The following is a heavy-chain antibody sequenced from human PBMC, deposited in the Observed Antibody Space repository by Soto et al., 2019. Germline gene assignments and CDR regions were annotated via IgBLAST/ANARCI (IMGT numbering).Heavy chain of an antibody. CDR3: AKEGVTMVRGTPSPYGMDV. Sequence: GSLRLSCAASGFTFSSYAMSWVRQAPGKGLEWVSAISGSGGSTYYADSVKGRFTISRDNSKNTLYLQMNSLRAEDTAVYYCAKEGVTMVRGTPSPYGMDVWGQGTTVTVSS. V-gene: IGHV3-23*01. CDR2: ISGSGGST. D-gene: IGHD3-10*01. CDR1: GFTFSSYA. J-gene: IGHJ6*02.